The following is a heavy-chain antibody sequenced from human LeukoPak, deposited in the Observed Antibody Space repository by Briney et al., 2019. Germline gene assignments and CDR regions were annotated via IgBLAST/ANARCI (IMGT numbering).Heavy chain of an antibody. J-gene: IGHJ4*02. CDR2: INPNSGGT. Sequence: ASVKVSCKASGYTFTGCYMHWVRQAPGQGLEWMGWINPNSGGTNYAQKFQGRVTMIRDTSISTAYMELSRLRSDDTAVYYCATTRGLSYSYFDYWGQGTLATVSS. D-gene: IGHD3-3*01. V-gene: IGHV1-2*02. CDR1: GYTFTGCY. CDR3: ATTRGLSYSYFDY.